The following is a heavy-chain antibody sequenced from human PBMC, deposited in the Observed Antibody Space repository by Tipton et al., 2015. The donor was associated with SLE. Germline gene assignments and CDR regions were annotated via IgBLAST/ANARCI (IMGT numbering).Heavy chain of an antibody. CDR3: ARWYYDSSAYSFDY. V-gene: IGHV4-39*01. Sequence: TLSLTCIVSGGSISSSSYYWGWIRQPPGKGLEWIASIYYSGTTYCNPSLKSRVTISVDTSKNQFSLKLSSVTAADTAVYYCARWYYDSSAYSFDYWGQGTLVTVSS. CDR2: IYYSGTT. D-gene: IGHD3-22*01. CDR1: GGSISSSSYY. J-gene: IGHJ4*02.